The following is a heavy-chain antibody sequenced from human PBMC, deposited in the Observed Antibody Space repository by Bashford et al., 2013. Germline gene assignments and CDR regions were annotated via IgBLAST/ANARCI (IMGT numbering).Heavy chain of an antibody. CDR2: IIPIFGTA. D-gene: IGHD6-19*01. CDR1: GGTFSSYA. J-gene: IGHJ1*01. Sequence: SVKVSCKASGGTFSSYAISWVRQAPGQGLEWMGGIIPIFGTANYAQKFQGRVTITADKSTSTAYMELSSLRSEDTAVYYCARDASIAVALTRYFQHWARAPGHRLL. V-gene: IGHV1-69*06. CDR3: ARDASIAVALTRYFQH.